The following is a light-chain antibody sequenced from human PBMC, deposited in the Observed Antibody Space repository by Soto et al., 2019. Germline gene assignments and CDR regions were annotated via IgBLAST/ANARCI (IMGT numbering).Light chain of an antibody. CDR2: GAS. CDR3: EQSYITPPIT. Sequence: DIPMAQSPSALSASGGGRETMAGGASQDIYTFLNWYQQKPGKAPKLLIFGASSLQSGVPSRFSGSGSGTVFTLTISSLQPEDFATYYCEQSYITPPITFGQGTRLEIK. J-gene: IGKJ5*01. V-gene: IGKV1-39*01. CDR1: QDIYTF.